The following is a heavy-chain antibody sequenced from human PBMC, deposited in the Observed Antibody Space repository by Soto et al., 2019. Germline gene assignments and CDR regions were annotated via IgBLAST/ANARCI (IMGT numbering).Heavy chain of an antibody. V-gene: IGHV1-2*06. CDR1: GYTFIGYY. CDR3: ASLYYYGSGSYYFDY. D-gene: IGHD3-10*01. Sequence: ASVKVSCKASGYTFIGYYMHWVRQAPGQGLEWMGRINPNSGGTNYAQKFQGRVTMTRDTSISTAYMELSRLRSDDTAVYYCASLYYYGSGSYYFDYWGQGTLVTVSS. CDR2: INPNSGGT. J-gene: IGHJ4*02.